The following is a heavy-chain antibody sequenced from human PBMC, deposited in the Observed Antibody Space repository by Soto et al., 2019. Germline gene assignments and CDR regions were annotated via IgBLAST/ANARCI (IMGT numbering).Heavy chain of an antibody. CDR1: GGSISSYC. Sequence: PSETLSPTCTVSGGSISSYCWSCIRQPPGKGLEWIVYIYYSGRTNYNPSLKSRVTMSVDTSKNQFSLKLSSVTAADTAVYYCAGGRCAGRSCYCYRMAVWAQGTTVTLSS. CDR2: IYYSGRT. V-gene: IGHV4-59*01. J-gene: IGHJ6*02. D-gene: IGHD1-26*01. CDR3: AGGRCAGRSCYCYRMAV.